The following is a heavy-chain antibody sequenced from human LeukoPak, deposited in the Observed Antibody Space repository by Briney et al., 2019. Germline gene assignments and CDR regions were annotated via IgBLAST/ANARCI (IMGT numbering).Heavy chain of an antibody. Sequence: ASVKVSCKASGYTFTGYYMHWVRQAPGQGLEWMGWINPNSGGANYAQKFQGRVTMTRDTSISTAYMELSRLRSDDTAVYYCARGETWYNWNSDAFDIWGQGTMVTVSS. CDR1: GYTFTGYY. CDR3: ARGETWYNWNSDAFDI. D-gene: IGHD1-1*01. J-gene: IGHJ3*02. CDR2: INPNSGGA. V-gene: IGHV1-2*02.